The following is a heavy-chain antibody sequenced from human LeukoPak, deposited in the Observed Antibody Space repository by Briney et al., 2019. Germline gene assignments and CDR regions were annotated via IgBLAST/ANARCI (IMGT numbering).Heavy chain of an antibody. CDR2: VDVHGQGT. J-gene: IGHJ4*02. V-gene: IGHV3-74*01. Sequence: PGGSLRLSCAASGFTFSSYWMHWVRQAPGKGPVWVSRVDVHGQGTAYADSVKGRFTISRDNAKNTLSLQMNSLSAEDTAVYYCARDKKSGESSEIDYWGQGTLVTVSS. CDR1: GFTFSSYW. CDR3: ARDKKSGESSEIDY. D-gene: IGHD3-10*01.